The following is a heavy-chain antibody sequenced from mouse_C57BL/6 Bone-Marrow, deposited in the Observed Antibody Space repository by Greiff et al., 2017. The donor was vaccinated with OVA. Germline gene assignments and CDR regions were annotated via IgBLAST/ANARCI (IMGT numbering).Heavy chain of an antibody. CDR1: GYTFTEYT. V-gene: IGHV1-62-2*01. Sequence: VQLQESGAELVKPGASVKLSCKASGYTFTEYTIHWVKQRSGQGLEWIGWFYPGSGSIKYNEKFKDKATLTADKSSSTVYMELSRLTSEDSAVYFCASHEEGHYSRSVRDYFDYWGQGTTLTVSS. CDR3: ASHEEGHYSRSVRDYFDY. CDR2: FYPGSGSI. D-gene: IGHD2-5*01. J-gene: IGHJ2*01.